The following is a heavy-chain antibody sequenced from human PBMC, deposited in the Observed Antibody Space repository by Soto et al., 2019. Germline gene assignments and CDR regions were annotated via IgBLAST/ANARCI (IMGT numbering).Heavy chain of an antibody. V-gene: IGHV3-15*01. J-gene: IGHJ5*02. CDR2: IKSASAGGTT. Sequence: GWSLRLSCAASGFTFINAWVGLVRQAPGKGLEWVGRIKSASAGGTTDYAAPVKGRFTVSRDDSKNTVYLQMNSLKIEDTGVYYCLRSWLDPWGQGTLVTVSS. CDR3: LRSWLDP. CDR1: GFTFINAW.